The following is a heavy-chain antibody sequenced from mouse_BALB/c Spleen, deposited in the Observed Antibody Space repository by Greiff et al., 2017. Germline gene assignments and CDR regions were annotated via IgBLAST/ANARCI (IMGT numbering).Heavy chain of an antibody. J-gene: IGHJ4*01. CDR3: ARGGLYDGYYAAMDY. CDR1: GFTFSSFG. D-gene: IGHD2-3*01. CDR2: ISSGSSTI. V-gene: IGHV5-17*02. Sequence: EVHLVESGGGLVQPGGSRKLSCAASGFTFSSFGMHWVRQAPEKGLEWVAYISSGSSTIYYADTVKGRFTISRDNPKNTLFLQMTSLRSEDTAMYYCARGGLYDGYYAAMDYWGQGTSVTVSS.